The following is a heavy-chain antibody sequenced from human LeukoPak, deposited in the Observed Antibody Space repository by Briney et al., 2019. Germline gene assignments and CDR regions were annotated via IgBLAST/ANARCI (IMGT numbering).Heavy chain of an antibody. Sequence: GGSLRLSCAASGFTFSSYEMNWVRQAPGKGLEWVSYISSSGSTIYYADSVKGRFTISRDNAKNSLYLQMNSLRAEDTAVYYCAREPLPQDYYDSSGYYENAFDIWGQGTMVTVSS. D-gene: IGHD3-22*01. V-gene: IGHV3-48*03. CDR3: AREPLPQDYYDSSGYYENAFDI. J-gene: IGHJ3*02. CDR2: ISSSGSTI. CDR1: GFTFSSYE.